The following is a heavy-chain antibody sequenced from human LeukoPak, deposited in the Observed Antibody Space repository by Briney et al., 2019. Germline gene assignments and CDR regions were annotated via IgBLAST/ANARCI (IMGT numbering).Heavy chain of an antibody. CDR2: ISAYNGNT. CDR1: GYTFTSYG. CDR3: ASSPKSFTYYDFWSGHPAYYYYMGV. D-gene: IGHD3-3*01. Sequence: ASVKVSCKASGYTFTSYGISWVRQAPGQGLEWMGWISAYNGNTNYAQKLQGRVTMTTDTSTSTAYMELRSLRSDDTAVYYCASSPKSFTYYDFWSGHPAYYYYMGVWGKGTTVTVSS. V-gene: IGHV1-18*01. J-gene: IGHJ6*03.